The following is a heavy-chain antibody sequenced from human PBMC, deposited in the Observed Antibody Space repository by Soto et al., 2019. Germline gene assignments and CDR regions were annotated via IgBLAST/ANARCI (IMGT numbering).Heavy chain of an antibody. V-gene: IGHV4-4*02. J-gene: IGHJ5*02. CDR2: IYHSGST. D-gene: IGHD3-10*01. Sequence: QVQLQESGPGLVKPSGTLSLTCAVSGGSISSSNWWSWVRQPPGKGLGWIGEIYHSGSTNYNPSLKSRVTISVDTSKNQFSLKLSSVTAADTAVYYCARVRSPPSYYYGSGSYYGHNWFDPWGQGTLVTVSS. CDR3: ARVRSPPSYYYGSGSYYGHNWFDP. CDR1: GGSISSSNW.